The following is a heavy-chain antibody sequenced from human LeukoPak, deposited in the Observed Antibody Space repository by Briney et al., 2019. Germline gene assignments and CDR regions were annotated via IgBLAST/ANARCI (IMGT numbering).Heavy chain of an antibody. V-gene: IGHV4-34*01. CDR3: ARGLGDYYDSSGDDY. Sequence: SETLSLTCAVYGGSFSGYYWSWIRQPPGKGLEWIGEINHSGSTNYNPSLKSRVTISVDTSKNQFSLKLSSVTAADTAVYYCARGLGDYYDSSGDDYWGRGTLVTVSS. D-gene: IGHD3-22*01. J-gene: IGHJ4*02. CDR2: INHSGST. CDR1: GGSFSGYY.